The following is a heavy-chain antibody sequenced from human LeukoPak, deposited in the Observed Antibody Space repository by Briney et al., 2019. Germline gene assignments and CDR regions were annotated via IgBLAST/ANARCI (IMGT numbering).Heavy chain of an antibody. Sequence: GKSLRLSCAASGFSFNTYAIHWVRQAPGKGLEWVAFISYDGRIKYYADSVKGRFTISRDNSKNTLYLQMNSLRAEDTAVYYCAKDTYQLAPYGMDVWGQGTTVTVSS. CDR3: AKDTYQLAPYGMDV. CDR2: ISYDGRIK. V-gene: IGHV3-30*04. J-gene: IGHJ6*02. D-gene: IGHD2-2*01. CDR1: GFSFNTYA.